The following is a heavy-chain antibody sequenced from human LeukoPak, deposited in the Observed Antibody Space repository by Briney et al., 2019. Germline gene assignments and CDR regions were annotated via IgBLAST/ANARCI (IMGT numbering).Heavy chain of an antibody. D-gene: IGHD6-13*01. CDR1: GDSISSSNCY. Sequence: SETLSLTCTVSGDSISSSNCYWGWIRQPPGKGLEWIGSIFHSGSTYYNPSLKSRVTISVDTSKNQFSLKLNSVTAADTAVYYCAREGSSWYDYWGQGTLVTVSS. J-gene: IGHJ4*02. CDR2: IFHSGST. V-gene: IGHV4-39*07. CDR3: AREGSSWYDY.